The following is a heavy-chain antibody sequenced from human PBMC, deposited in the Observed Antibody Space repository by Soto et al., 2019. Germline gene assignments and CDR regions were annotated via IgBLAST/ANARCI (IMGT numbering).Heavy chain of an antibody. CDR2: IIPIFGTA. Sequence: SVKVSCKASGGTFSSYAISWVRQAPGQGLEWMGGIIPIFGTANYAQKFQGRVTITADESTSTAYMELSSLRASDSAIYYCARHATSRTGSYDYYAVDVWGLGTTVTVSS. D-gene: IGHD3-3*01. CDR3: ARHATSRTGSYDYYAVDV. V-gene: IGHV1-69*13. CDR1: GGTFSSYA. J-gene: IGHJ6*02.